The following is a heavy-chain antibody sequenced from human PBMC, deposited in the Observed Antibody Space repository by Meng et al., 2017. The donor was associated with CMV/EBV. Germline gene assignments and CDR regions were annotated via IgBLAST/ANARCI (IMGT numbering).Heavy chain of an antibody. J-gene: IGHJ4*02. CDR3: ARDSTDGYNYDY. Sequence: GESLKISCAASGFTFSSYWMSWVRQAPGKGLEWVANIKQDGSEKYYVDSVKGRFTISRDNAKNSLYLQMNSLRAEDTAVYYCARDSTDGYNYDYWGQGTLVTVSS. CDR1: GFTFSSYW. V-gene: IGHV3-7*01. D-gene: IGHD5-24*01. CDR2: IKQDGSEK.